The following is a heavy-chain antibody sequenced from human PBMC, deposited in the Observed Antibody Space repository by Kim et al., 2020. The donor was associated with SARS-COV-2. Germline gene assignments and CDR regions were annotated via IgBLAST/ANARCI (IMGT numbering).Heavy chain of an antibody. Sequence: SETLSLTCTVSGGSISSSTHYWGWIRQPPGKGLEWIGNIYYSGSTYYNPSLKSRVTISVDTSKNQFSVKLSSVTAADTAVYYCARRPYYHGCDYWGQGTL. D-gene: IGHD3-22*01. CDR1: GGSISSSTHY. J-gene: IGHJ4*02. V-gene: IGHV4-39*01. CDR2: IYYSGST. CDR3: ARRPYYHGCDY.